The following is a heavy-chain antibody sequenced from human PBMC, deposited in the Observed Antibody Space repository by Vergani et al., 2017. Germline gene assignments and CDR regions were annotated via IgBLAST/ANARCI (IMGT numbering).Heavy chain of an antibody. Sequence: EVQLVESGGDLAQPGGSLTLSCVAYGLVFSDYTMSWVRQAPGRGLEWVSIISGSATGGVTYVADSVKGRFTIFRDNSKNTLYLQMNSLRAEDTAVYYCARPIAVAGNHSSYWGQGTLVTVSS. J-gene: IGHJ4*02. CDR2: ISGSATGGVT. V-gene: IGHV3-23*04. D-gene: IGHD6-19*01. CDR3: ARPIAVAGNHSSY. CDR1: GLVFSDYT.